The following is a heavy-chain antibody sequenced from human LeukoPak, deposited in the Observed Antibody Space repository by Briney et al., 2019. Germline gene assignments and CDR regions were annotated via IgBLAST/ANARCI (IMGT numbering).Heavy chain of an antibody. D-gene: IGHD6-19*01. CDR2: ISPSGGST. CDR3: ARVISDSSGWYGPTDY. Sequence: ASVKVSCKASGYTFTSYYIHWVRQAPGQGLEWMGIISPSGGSTSYAQKFQGRVTMTRDTSTSTVYMELSSLRSEDTAVYYCARVISDSSGWYGPTDYWGQGTLVTVSS. V-gene: IGHV1-46*01. J-gene: IGHJ4*02. CDR1: GYTFTSYY.